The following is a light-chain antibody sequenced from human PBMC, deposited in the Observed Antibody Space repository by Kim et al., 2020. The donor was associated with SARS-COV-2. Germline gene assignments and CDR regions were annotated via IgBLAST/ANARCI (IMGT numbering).Light chain of an antibody. V-gene: IGLV3-21*04. CDR2: YDS. J-gene: IGLJ2*01. CDR3: QVWDSSSDHVV. Sequence: SYELTQPPSVSVAPGKTARSTCGGNNIGSKSVHWYQQKPGQAPVLVIYYDSDRPSGIPERFSGSNSGNTATLTISRVEAGDEADYYCQVWDSSSDHVVFGGGTKLTVL. CDR1: NIGSKS.